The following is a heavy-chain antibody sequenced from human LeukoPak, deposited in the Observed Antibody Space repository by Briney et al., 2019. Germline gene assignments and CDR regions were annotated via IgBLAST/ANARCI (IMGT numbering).Heavy chain of an antibody. V-gene: IGHV3-21*01. J-gene: IGHJ4*02. CDR1: GFTFSSYS. Sequence: PGGSLRLSCAAFGFTFSSYSMNWVRQAPGKGLEWVSSISSSSSYIYYADSVKGRFTISRDNAKNSLYLQMNSLRAEDTAVYYCARDSSIAAAEWGQGTLVTVSS. D-gene: IGHD6-25*01. CDR3: ARDSSIAAAE. CDR2: ISSSSSYI.